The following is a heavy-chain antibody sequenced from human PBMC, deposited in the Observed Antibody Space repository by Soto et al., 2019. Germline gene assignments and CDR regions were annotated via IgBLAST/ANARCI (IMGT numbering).Heavy chain of an antibody. CDR1: SGSIINYY. V-gene: IGHV4-59*08. D-gene: IGHD4-17*01. Sequence: QVQLQESGPGLVKPSETLSLTCTVSSGSIINYYWSWIQQPPGKGLEWIGFIYYSGSTNYNSFLKSRFTIPGYMSRQQLALNLNSVTAAATAVYYCASRLTLATTTGDAFDLWGKGTMVTVSS. CDR3: ASRLTLATTTGDAFDL. J-gene: IGHJ3*01. CDR2: IYYSGST.